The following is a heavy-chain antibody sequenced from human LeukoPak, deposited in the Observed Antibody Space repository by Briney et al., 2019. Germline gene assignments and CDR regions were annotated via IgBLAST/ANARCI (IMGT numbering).Heavy chain of an antibody. CDR3: ARTWNRGFDY. J-gene: IGHJ4*02. Sequence: KPGGSLILSCAASGFTFSSYSMNWVRQAPGKGLEWVSSISSSSSYIYYADSVKGRFTISRDNARNSLYLQLNSLRAEDTAVYYCARTWNRGFDYWGQGTLVTVSS. D-gene: IGHD1/OR15-1a*01. V-gene: IGHV3-21*01. CDR1: GFTFSSYS. CDR2: ISSSSSYI.